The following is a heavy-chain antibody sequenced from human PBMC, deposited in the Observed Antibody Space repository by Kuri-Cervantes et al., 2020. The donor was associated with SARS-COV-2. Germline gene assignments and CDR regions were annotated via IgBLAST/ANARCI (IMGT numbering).Heavy chain of an antibody. CDR3: ARLRQLEEGY. CDR1: GYIFTDYY. V-gene: IGHV1-2*02. J-gene: IGHJ4*02. Sequence: ASVKVSCKAFGYIFTDYYIHWVRQAPGQGLEWMGWINPRSGGTKFVEKFQGRVTMTRDTSISTVYMEMNRLRSDDTAVYYCARLRQLEEGYWGQGTLVTVSS. CDR2: INPRSGGT. D-gene: IGHD1-1*01.